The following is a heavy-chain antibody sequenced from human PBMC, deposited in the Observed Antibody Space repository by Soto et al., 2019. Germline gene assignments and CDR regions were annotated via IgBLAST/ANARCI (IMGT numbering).Heavy chain of an antibody. CDR3: ARAWVTGAGEPPDYYYYGMDV. Sequence: QVQLVESGGGVVQPGRSLRLSCAASGFTFSSYAMHWVRQAPGKGLEWVAVISYDGSNKYYADSVKGRFTISRDNSKNTLYLQMNSLRAEDTAVYYCARAWVTGAGEPPDYYYYGMDVWGQGTTVTVSS. J-gene: IGHJ6*02. CDR2: ISYDGSNK. D-gene: IGHD2-21*02. V-gene: IGHV3-30-3*01. CDR1: GFTFSSYA.